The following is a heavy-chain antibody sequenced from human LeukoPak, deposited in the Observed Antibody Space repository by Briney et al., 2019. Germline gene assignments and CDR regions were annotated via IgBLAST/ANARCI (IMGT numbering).Heavy chain of an antibody. CDR2: ISSSSSYI. J-gene: IGHJ4*02. V-gene: IGHV3-21*01. Sequence: PGGSLRLSCAASGFTFSSYSMNWVRQAPGKGLEWVSSISSSSSYIYYADSVKGRFTISRDNAKNSLYLQMNSLRAEDTAVYYCAREKKHIVVVTAIRFFDYWGQGTLVTVSS. D-gene: IGHD2-21*02. CDR3: AREKKHIVVVTAIRFFDY. CDR1: GFTFSSYS.